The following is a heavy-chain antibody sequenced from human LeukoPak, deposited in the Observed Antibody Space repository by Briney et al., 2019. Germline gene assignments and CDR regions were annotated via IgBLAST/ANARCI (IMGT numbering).Heavy chain of an antibody. Sequence: SETLSLTCTVSGGSISSYYWSWIRQVPGKGLEWIGYIYYTGSTNYNPSLKSRVTISVDTSKNQFSLKLSSVTAADTAVYYCARHTYDSTIYGMDVWGQGTTVTVSS. D-gene: IGHD3-22*01. V-gene: IGHV4-59*08. J-gene: IGHJ6*02. CDR1: GGSISSYY. CDR3: ARHTYDSTIYGMDV. CDR2: IYYTGST.